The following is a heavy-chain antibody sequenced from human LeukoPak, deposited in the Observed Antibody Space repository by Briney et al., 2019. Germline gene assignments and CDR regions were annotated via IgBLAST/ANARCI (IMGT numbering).Heavy chain of an antibody. J-gene: IGHJ3*02. CDR2: IYYSGST. CDR1: GGSISSSSYY. D-gene: IGHD3-3*01. V-gene: IGHV4-39*01. Sequence: SETLSLTCTVSGGSISSSSYYWGWIRQPPGKGLEWIGSIYYSGSTYYNPSLKSRVTIFVDTSKNQFSLKLSSVTAADTAVYYCARAFRGIFGVFEAFDIWGQGTMVTVSS. CDR3: ARAFRGIFGVFEAFDI.